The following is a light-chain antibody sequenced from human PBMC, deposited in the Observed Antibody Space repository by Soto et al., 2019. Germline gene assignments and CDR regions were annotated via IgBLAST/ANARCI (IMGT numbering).Light chain of an antibody. J-gene: IGLJ3*02. V-gene: IGLV1-40*01. CDR2: GNS. CDR1: STDVGGYNY. CDR3: QSYDNSLSGSWV. Sequence: QSVLAQPSSVSGSPGQSITISCTGTSTDVGGYNYVSWYQHHPGKGPKLLIYGNSNRPSGVPDRFSGSKSGTSASLAINGLQAEDEAHYYCQSYDNSLSGSWVFGGGTKLTVL.